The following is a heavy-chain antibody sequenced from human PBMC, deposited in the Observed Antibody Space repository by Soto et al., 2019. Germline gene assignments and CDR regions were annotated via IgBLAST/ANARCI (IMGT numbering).Heavy chain of an antibody. CDR2: IDTGTRHV. Sequence: EVQVVESGGGLVKPGGSLRLSCAASGFTFSSSDMNWVRQAPGKGLEWVSSIDTGTRHVYYADSVRGRFTISRDDAKNSLYLQMNSLRVDDTALYYCARRTVTTYHDFDYWGQGTLVTVSS. CDR3: ARRTVTTYHDFDY. V-gene: IGHV3-21*01. CDR1: GFTFSSSD. J-gene: IGHJ4*02. D-gene: IGHD4-17*01.